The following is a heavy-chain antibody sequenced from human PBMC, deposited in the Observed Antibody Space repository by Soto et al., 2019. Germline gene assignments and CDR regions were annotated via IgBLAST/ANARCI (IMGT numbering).Heavy chain of an antibody. CDR3: ARRVGYCTSTSCAFWFDP. CDR1: GGSISSSNYH. J-gene: IGHJ5*02. Sequence: QLQLQDSGPGRVKPSATLSITCTVSGGSISSSNYHWGWIRPPPGKGLEWIATIYYSGGAYYNPSLKSRVTISVDTCKNQFSLKLSSVTAADTAVYYCARRVGYCTSTSCAFWFDPWGQGTLVTVSS. V-gene: IGHV4-39*01. CDR2: IYYSGGA. D-gene: IGHD2-2*01.